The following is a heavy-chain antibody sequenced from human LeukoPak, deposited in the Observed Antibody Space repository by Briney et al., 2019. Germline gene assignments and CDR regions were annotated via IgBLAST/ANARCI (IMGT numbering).Heavy chain of an antibody. D-gene: IGHD6-13*01. J-gene: IGHJ4*02. CDR2: FDPEDGET. V-gene: IGHV1-24*01. Sequence: ASVKVSCKVSGYTLTELSIPWVRQAPGKGLEWMGGFDPEDGETIYAQKFQGRVTMTEDTSTDTAYMELSSLRSEDTAVYYCATVAAASTFDYLRQGTLVTVSS. CDR3: ATVAAASTFDY. CDR1: GYTLTELS.